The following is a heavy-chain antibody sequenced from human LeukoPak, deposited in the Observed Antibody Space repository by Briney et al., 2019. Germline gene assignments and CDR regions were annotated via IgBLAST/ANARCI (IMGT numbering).Heavy chain of an antibody. CDR3: AREAFRCGSTSCYGEGYYYYGMDV. D-gene: IGHD2-2*01. J-gene: IGHJ6*02. Sequence: ASVKVSCKVSGYTLTELSMHWVRQAPGKGLEWMGGFDPEDGETIYAQKFQGRVTMTRDTSISTAYMELSRLRSDDTAVYYCAREAFRCGSTSCYGEGYYYYGMDVWGQGTTVTVSS. CDR2: FDPEDGET. CDR1: GYTLTELS. V-gene: IGHV1-24*01.